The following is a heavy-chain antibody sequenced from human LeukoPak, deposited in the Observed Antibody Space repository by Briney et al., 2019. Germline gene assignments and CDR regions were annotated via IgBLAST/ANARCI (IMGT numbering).Heavy chain of an antibody. CDR2: ISSSSIYI. CDR3: ARGRGGQWLVDAFDI. V-gene: IGHV3-21*01. Sequence: GGSLRLSCAASGFTFNAYTINWVRQAPGKGLEWVSSISSSSIYIYYADSLKGRFTISRNNAKNSLYLHIDSLRAEDTAVYYCARGRGGQWLVDAFDIWSQGTMVTVSS. J-gene: IGHJ3*02. D-gene: IGHD6-19*01. CDR1: GFTFNAYT.